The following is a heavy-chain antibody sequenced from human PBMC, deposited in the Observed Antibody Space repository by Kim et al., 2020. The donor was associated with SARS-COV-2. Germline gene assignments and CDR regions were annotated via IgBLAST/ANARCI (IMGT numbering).Heavy chain of an antibody. J-gene: IGHJ4*02. Sequence: LKSRVTISVDTSKSQFSLKLSSVTAADTAVYYCASVGGLRYFDWSPQVDYWGQGTLVTVSS. CDR3: ASVGGLRYFDWSPQVDY. V-gene: IGHV4-39*01. D-gene: IGHD3-9*01.